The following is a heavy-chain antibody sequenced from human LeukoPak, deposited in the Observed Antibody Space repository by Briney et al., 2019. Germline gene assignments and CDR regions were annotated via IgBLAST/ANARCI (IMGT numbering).Heavy chain of an antibody. CDR3: ARPRSRVSWFDP. Sequence: SETLSLTCTVSGGSISSSNYYWGWIRQPPGKGLEWIGSLYYSGSTYYNPSLKSRVAISVDTSKNQFSLKLRSVTAADTAVYYCARPRSRVSWFDPWGQGTLVTVSS. D-gene: IGHD2-8*01. CDR2: LYYSGST. CDR1: GGSISSSNYY. J-gene: IGHJ5*02. V-gene: IGHV4-39*01.